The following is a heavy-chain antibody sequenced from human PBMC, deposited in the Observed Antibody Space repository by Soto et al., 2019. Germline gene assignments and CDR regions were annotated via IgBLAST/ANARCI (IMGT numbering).Heavy chain of an antibody. V-gene: IGHV1-18*01. CDR2: IGPYNGNT. D-gene: IGHD2-15*01. CDR3: ARCYCSVGSCYTCWHFDL. CDR1: GYTFNNYG. J-gene: IGHJ2*01. Sequence: QVQLVQSGAEVKKPGASVKVSCKASGYTFNNYGISWVRQAPGQGLEWMGWIGPYNGNTDHAQNFQGRVTMTTDTPTNTAYMELRSLRCDDTALYYCARCYCSVGSCYTCWHFDLWGRGTLVTVSS.